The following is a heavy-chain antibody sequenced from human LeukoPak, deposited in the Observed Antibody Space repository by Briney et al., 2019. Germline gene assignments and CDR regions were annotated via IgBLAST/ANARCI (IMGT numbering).Heavy chain of an antibody. J-gene: IGHJ4*02. CDR1: GGSVSSGSYY. CDR3: ARDRAAMVDY. CDR2: MYYNGST. Sequence: PSETLSLTCTVSGGSVSSGSYYWSWIRQPPGKGLEWIGYMYYNGSTNYNPSLKSRVTISVDTSKNQFSLKLSSVTAADTAVYYCARDRAAMVDYWGQGTLVTVSS. V-gene: IGHV4-61*01. D-gene: IGHD5-18*01.